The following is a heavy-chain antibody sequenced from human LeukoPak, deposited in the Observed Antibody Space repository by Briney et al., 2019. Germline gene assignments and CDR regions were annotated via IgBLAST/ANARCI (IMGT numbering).Heavy chain of an antibody. V-gene: IGHV3-21*01. D-gene: IGHD6-13*01. CDR1: GFTFSSYS. Sequence: GGSLRLSCAASGFTFSSYSMNWVRQAPGKGLEWVSSISSSSSYIYYADSVKGRFTISRDNAKNSLYLQMNSLRAEDTAVYYCARVQAAATNWFDPWGQGTLVTVSS. J-gene: IGHJ5*02. CDR2: ISSSSSYI. CDR3: ARVQAAATNWFDP.